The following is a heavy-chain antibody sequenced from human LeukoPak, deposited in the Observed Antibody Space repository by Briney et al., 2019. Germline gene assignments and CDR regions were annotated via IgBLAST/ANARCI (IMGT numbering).Heavy chain of an antibody. J-gene: IGHJ6*04. V-gene: IGHV1-18*04. D-gene: IGHD3-9*01. Sequence: ASVTVSCKASGYTFTSYGISWVRQAPGQGLERMGWISAYNGNTNYSQKLQGRVTMTTDTSTSTAYMELRSLRSDDTAVYYCAREKFDILTGYSWSRGMDVWGKGTTVTVSS. CDR2: ISAYNGNT. CDR1: GYTFTSYG. CDR3: AREKFDILTGYSWSRGMDV.